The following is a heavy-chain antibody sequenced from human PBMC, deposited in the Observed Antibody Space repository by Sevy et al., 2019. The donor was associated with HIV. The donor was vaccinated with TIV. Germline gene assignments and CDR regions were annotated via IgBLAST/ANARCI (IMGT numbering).Heavy chain of an antibody. V-gene: IGHV1-8*01. Sequence: ASVKVSCKASGYTFTSYDINWVRQATGQGLEWMGWMNPNSGNTGYAQKFQGRVTMTRNTSISTAYMELSSLRSEDTAVYYCARGFGKFGSGSYYKGYWGQGTLVTVSS. CDR2: MNPNSGNT. CDR1: GYTFTSYD. J-gene: IGHJ4*02. D-gene: IGHD3-10*01. CDR3: ARGFGKFGSGSYYKGY.